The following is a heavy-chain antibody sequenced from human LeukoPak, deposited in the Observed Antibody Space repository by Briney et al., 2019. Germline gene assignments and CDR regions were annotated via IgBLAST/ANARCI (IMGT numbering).Heavy chain of an antibody. Sequence: PGGSLRLSCTASEFTFSSYRMTWVRQAPGKGLEWVANIKQDGSEKQYVDSVKGRFTIPRENAKNSVFLQMNSLRAEDTAVYYCARVSNSYYTSFAHWGQGTLVTVSS. CDR3: ARVSNSYYTSFAH. CDR2: IKQDGSEK. J-gene: IGHJ4*02. V-gene: IGHV3-7*01. CDR1: EFTFSSYR. D-gene: IGHD3-22*01.